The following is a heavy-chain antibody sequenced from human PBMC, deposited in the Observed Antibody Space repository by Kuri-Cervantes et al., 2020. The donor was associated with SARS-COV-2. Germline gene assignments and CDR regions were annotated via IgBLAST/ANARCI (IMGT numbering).Heavy chain of an antibody. CDR3: ASSGSYSPFDY. Sequence: SVKVSCKASGGTFSTDGITWVRQAPGQGLEWTGTIIPVLGTTTYSQKFQGRVTITRNTSISTAYMELSSLRSEDTAVYYCASSGSYSPFDYWGQGTLVTVSS. CDR1: GGTFSTDG. J-gene: IGHJ4*02. D-gene: IGHD1-26*01. CDR2: IIPVLGTT. V-gene: IGHV1-69*04.